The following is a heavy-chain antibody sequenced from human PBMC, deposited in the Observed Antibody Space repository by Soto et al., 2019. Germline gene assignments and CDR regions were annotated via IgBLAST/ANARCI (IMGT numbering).Heavy chain of an antibody. CDR3: AVWEYDSSG. Sequence: GGSLRLSCAASGFTFSSYGMHWVRQAPGKGLEWVAVISYDGSNKYYADSVKGRFTISRDNSKNTLYLQMNSLRAEDTAVYYCAVWEYDSSGWGQGTLVTVSS. V-gene: IGHV3-30*03. J-gene: IGHJ4*02. CDR2: ISYDGSNK. CDR1: GFTFSSYG. D-gene: IGHD3-22*01.